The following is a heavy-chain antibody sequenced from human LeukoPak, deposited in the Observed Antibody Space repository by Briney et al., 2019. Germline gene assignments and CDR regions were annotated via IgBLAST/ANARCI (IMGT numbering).Heavy chain of an antibody. D-gene: IGHD3-10*01. Sequence: PSETLSLTCTVSGGSISSSSYYWGWIRQPPGKGLEWIGSIYYSGSTYYNPSLKSRVTISVDTSKNQFSLKLSSVTAADTAVYYCARGSGVWYDAFDIWGQGTMVTVSS. CDR1: GGSISSSSYY. CDR2: IYYSGST. J-gene: IGHJ3*02. V-gene: IGHV4-39*07. CDR3: ARGSGVWYDAFDI.